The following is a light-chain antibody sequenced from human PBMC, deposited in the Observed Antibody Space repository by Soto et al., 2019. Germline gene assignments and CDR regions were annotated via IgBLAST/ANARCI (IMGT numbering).Light chain of an antibody. CDR2: GAS. J-gene: IGKJ1*01. Sequence: DIQMTQSPSSVSAYVGDRLTITCRASRDISNSLAWYQQTPGKAPKLLLRGASSLHRGVPSRFSGGGAGTEFTLTISSLQPEDFATYYCQQTSAFPRTFGQGTKVDI. CDR1: RDISNS. CDR3: QQTSAFPRT. V-gene: IGKV1-12*01.